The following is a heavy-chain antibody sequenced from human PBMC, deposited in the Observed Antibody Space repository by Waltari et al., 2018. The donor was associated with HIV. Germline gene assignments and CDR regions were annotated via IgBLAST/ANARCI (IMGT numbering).Heavy chain of an antibody. CDR2: IIPIFRTA. D-gene: IGHD2-2*01. Sequence: QVHLAPSGAEVKMPVSSLQVSCKAAGGTFSCYALSCVRPPPGQGLEWMGEIIPIFRTANYAQKFQGRVTLTVDESTTTASMELSSLRSEYTAVYYCAREAGSSTSYYFDYWGQGTLVTVSS. V-gene: IGHV1-69*01. CDR1: GGTFSCYA. CDR3: AREAGSSTSYYFDY. J-gene: IGHJ4*02.